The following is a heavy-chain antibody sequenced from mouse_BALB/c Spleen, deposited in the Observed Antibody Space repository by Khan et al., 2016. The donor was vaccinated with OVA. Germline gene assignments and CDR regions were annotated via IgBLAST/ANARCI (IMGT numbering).Heavy chain of an antibody. J-gene: IGHJ2*01. V-gene: IGHV5-17*02. CDR1: GFTFSSFG. CDR3: ARDSYGYMGYFDY. Sequence: EVELVESGGGLVQPGGSRKLSCAASGFTFSSFGMHWVRQAPEKGLEWVAYISSGSNTTYYAATLKGRFTISRDNPKTTLFLQMTSLRSEDTAMYYCARDSYGYMGYFDYWGQGTTLTVSS. CDR2: ISSGSNTT. D-gene: IGHD1-2*01.